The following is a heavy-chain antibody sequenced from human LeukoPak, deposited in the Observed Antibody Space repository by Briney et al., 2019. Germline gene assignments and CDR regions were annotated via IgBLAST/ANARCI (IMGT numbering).Heavy chain of an antibody. V-gene: IGHV3-53*01. J-gene: IGHJ4*02. Sequence: PGGSLRLSCAASGFIFSSNYMTWVRQAPGKGLEWVSVIHNDGSTYYSDSVTGRFTISRGNSKNTLYLQMNSLRVEDTAVYYCAALARDYWGQGTLVTVSS. CDR1: GFIFSSNY. CDR2: IHNDGST. CDR3: AALARDY. D-gene: IGHD3-3*02.